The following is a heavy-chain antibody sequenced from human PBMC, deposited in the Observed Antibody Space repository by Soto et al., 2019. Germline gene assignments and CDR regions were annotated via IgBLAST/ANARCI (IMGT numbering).Heavy chain of an antibody. J-gene: IGHJ4*02. CDR2: IWYDGSNK. CDR3: ARDIQQQLVLAY. D-gene: IGHD6-13*01. Sequence: GGSLRLSCAASGFTFSSYGMHWVRQAPGKGLEWVAVIWYDGSNKYYADSVKGRFTISRDNSKNTLYLQMNSLRAEDTAVYYCARDIQQQLVLAYWGQGTLVTVSS. CDR1: GFTFSSYG. V-gene: IGHV3-33*01.